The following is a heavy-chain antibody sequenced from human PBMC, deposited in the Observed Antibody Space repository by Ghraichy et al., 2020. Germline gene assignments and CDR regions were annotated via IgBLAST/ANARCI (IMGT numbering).Heavy chain of an antibody. CDR2: ISSSSSYT. V-gene: IGHV3-11*06. CDR1: GFTFSDYY. J-gene: IGHJ6*03. D-gene: IGHD1-26*01. Sequence: GGSLRLSCAASGFTFSDYYMSWIRQAPGKGLEWVSYISSSSSYTNYADSVKGRFTISRDNAKNSLYLQMNSLRAEDTAVYYCARDRSESSGSYYQYYYYMDVWGKGTTVTVSS. CDR3: ARDRSESSGSYYQYYYYMDV.